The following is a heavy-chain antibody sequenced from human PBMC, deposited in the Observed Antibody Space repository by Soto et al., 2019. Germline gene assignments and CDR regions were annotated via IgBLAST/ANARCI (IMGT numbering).Heavy chain of an antibody. CDR2: ISGSGGST. CDR1: GFTFSSYA. V-gene: IGHV3-23*01. Sequence: EVQLLESGGGLVQPGGSLRLSCAASGFTFSSYAMSWVRQAPGKGLEWVSAISGSGGSTYYADSVKGRFTISRDNSKNTLYLQMNSLRAEDTAVYYRAKDRGWELTYFDYWGQGTLVTVSS. D-gene: IGHD1-26*01. J-gene: IGHJ4*02. CDR3: AKDRGWELTYFDY.